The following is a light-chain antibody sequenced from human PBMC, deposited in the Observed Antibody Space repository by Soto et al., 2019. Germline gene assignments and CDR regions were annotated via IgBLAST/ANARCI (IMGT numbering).Light chain of an antibody. CDR2: GAS. CDR1: QSVSSSY. V-gene: IGKV3-20*01. J-gene: IGKJ1*01. CDR3: QQYDSSPWT. Sequence: EIVMTPSPGTLSLSPGERATFCCRASQSVSSSYLAWYQQKPGQSPRLLIYGASNRASGISDRFSGSGSGTDFTLTIYRLEPEDFAVYYCQQYDSSPWTFGQGTKVDI.